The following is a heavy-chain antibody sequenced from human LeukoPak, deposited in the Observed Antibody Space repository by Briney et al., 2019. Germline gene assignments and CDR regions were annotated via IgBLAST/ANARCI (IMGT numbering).Heavy chain of an antibody. D-gene: IGHD4-17*01. Sequence: ASVKVSCKASGFTLTSSAMQWVRQARGQRLEWIGWIVVGSGNTNYAQKFQERVTITRDMSTSTAYMELSSLRSEDTAVYYCAAGTVTTAEYFQHWGQGTLVTVSS. CDR3: AAGTVTTAEYFQH. CDR1: GFTLTSSA. V-gene: IGHV1-58*02. J-gene: IGHJ1*01. CDR2: IVVGSGNT.